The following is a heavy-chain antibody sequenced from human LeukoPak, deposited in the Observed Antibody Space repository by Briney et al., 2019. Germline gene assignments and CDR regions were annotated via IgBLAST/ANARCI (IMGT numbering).Heavy chain of an antibody. CDR3: ARRRYNWNDAYYFDY. D-gene: IGHD1-20*01. Sequence: GGSLRLSCAASGFSFSSYGMHWVRQAPGKGLEWVAVIWFDGSNKYYADSVKGRFTISRDNSKNSLYLQMNSLRAEDTAMYYCARRRYNWNDAYYFDYWGQGTLVTVSS. J-gene: IGHJ4*02. V-gene: IGHV3-33*01. CDR1: GFSFSSYG. CDR2: IWFDGSNK.